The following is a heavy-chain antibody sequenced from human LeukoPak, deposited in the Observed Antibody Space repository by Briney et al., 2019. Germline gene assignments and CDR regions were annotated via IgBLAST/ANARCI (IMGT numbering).Heavy chain of an antibody. CDR3: AAVAGTGYYYGMDV. CDR2: ISGSGGST. Sequence: GGSLRLSCAASGFTFSSYAMSWVRQAPGKGLEWVPAISGSGGSTYYADSVKGRFTISRDNSKNTLYLQMNSLRAEDTAVYYCAAVAGTGYYYGMDVWGQGTTVTVSS. D-gene: IGHD6-19*01. CDR1: GFTFSSYA. J-gene: IGHJ6*02. V-gene: IGHV3-23*01.